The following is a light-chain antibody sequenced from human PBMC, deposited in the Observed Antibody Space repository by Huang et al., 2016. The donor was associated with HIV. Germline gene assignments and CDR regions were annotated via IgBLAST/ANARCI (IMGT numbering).Light chain of an antibody. CDR2: AAS. V-gene: IGKV3-15*01. CDR1: QSVNTN. CDR3: QQYNKWPPEYT. J-gene: IGKJ2*01. Sequence: VMMSQSPATLAASPGERVTLSCGASQSVNTNLAWDQQKPGQPPRLLIYAASTRATGVPARFAGSGSGTEFTLTSDSLQSDDFAVYYCQQYNKWPPEYTFGQGTRLEIK.